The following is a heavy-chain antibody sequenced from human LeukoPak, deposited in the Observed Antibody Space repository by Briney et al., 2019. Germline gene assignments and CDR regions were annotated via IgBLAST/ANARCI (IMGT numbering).Heavy chain of an antibody. CDR3: ARDYPNYHFDY. D-gene: IGHD1-7*01. Sequence: GGSLRLSCAASGFTVSSNYMSWVRQAPGKGLEWVSVIYSGGSTYYADSVKGRFTISRDNSKNTLYLQMNSLRAEDTAVYYCARDYPNYHFDYWGQGTLVTVSS. V-gene: IGHV3-66*02. CDR1: GFTVSSNY. CDR2: IYSGGST. J-gene: IGHJ4*02.